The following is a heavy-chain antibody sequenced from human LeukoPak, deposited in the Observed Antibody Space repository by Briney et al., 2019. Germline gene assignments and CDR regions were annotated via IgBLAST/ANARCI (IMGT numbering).Heavy chain of an antibody. D-gene: IGHD6-6*01. J-gene: IGHJ3*02. CDR2: IYYSGST. V-gene: IGHV4-30-4*01. Sequence: PSETLSLTCTVSGGSISSGDYYWSWIRQPPGKGLEWIGYIYYSGSTYYNPSLKSRVTISVDTSKNQFSLKLSSVTAADTAVYYCARDSSIAARLGAFDIWGQGTMVTVSS. CDR1: GGSISSGDYY. CDR3: ARDSSIAARLGAFDI.